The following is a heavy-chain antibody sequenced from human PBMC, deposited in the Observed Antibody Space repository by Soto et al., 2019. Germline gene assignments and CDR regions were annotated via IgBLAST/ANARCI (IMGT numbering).Heavy chain of an antibody. V-gene: IGHV3-30-3*01. CDR1: GFTFSSYA. CDR3: ARGDFWSGYYTDYYYYGMDV. D-gene: IGHD3-3*01. CDR2: ISYDGSNK. J-gene: IGHJ6*02. Sequence: QVQLVEFGGGVVQPGRSLRLSCAASGFTFSSYAMHWVRQAPGKGLEWVAVISYDGSNKYYADSVKGRFTISRDNSKNTLSLQMNSLRAEDTAVYYCARGDFWSGYYTDYYYYGMDVWGQGTTVTVSS.